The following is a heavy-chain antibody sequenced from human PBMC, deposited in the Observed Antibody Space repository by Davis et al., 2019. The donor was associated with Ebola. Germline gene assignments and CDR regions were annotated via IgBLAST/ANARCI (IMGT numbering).Heavy chain of an antibody. Sequence: GSLRLSCAASGFTFSSYSMNWVRQAPGKGLEWVSSISSSSSYIYYADSVKGRFTISRDNAKNSLYLQMNSLRAEDTAVYYCARGRGAASRYGMDVWGQGTTVTVSS. CDR2: ISSSSSYI. CDR3: ARGRGAASRYGMDV. V-gene: IGHV3-21*01. J-gene: IGHJ6*02. CDR1: GFTFSSYS. D-gene: IGHD6-13*01.